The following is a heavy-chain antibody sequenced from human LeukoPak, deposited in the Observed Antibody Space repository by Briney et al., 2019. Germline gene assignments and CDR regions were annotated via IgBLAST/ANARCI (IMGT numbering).Heavy chain of an antibody. Sequence: GASVKVSCKASGYTFSSYGISWVRQAPGQGLEWMGWISAYNGNTNYAQKLQGRVTMTTDTSTSTAYMELRSLRSDDTAVYYCASIAAAGTRGGYYYYYMDVWGKGTTVTVSS. D-gene: IGHD6-13*01. V-gene: IGHV1-18*01. CDR3: ASIAAAGTRGGYYYYYMDV. CDR1: GYTFSSYG. CDR2: ISAYNGNT. J-gene: IGHJ6*03.